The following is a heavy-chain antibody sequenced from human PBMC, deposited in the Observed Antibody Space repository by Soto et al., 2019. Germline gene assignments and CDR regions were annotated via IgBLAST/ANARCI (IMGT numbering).Heavy chain of an antibody. CDR2: IIPILGIA. CDR1: GGTFSSYT. Sequence: QVQLVQSGAEVKKPGSSVKVSCKASGGTFSSYTISWVRQAPGQGLEWMGRIIPILGIANSAQKFQGRVTIKLEKAKSRTRMELISMRSEDTAVYYCARDKRGHKDIVLMVYAISWFDPWGQGTLVTFSS. V-gene: IGHV1-69*08. D-gene: IGHD2-8*01. J-gene: IGHJ5*02. CDR3: ARDKRGHKDIVLMVYAISWFDP.